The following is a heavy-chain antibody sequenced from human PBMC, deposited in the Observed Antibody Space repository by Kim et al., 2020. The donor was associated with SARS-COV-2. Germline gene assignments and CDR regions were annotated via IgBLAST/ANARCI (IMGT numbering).Heavy chain of an antibody. J-gene: IGHJ4*02. CDR3: AREGITMVRGPRTYYFDY. D-gene: IGHD3-10*01. V-gene: IGHV3-11*06. Sequence: KGRFTISRDNAKNSLYLQMNSLRAEDTAVYYCAREGITMVRGPRTYYFDYWGQGTLVTVSS.